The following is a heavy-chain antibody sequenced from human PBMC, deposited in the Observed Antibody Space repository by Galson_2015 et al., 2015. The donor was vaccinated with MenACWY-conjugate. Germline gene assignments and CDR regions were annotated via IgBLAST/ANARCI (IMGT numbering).Heavy chain of an antibody. CDR2: ITGSGDGT. D-gene: IGHD6-25*01. Sequence: SLRLSCAASGFTFSSYAMSWVRQAPGKGLQWVSAITGSGDGTHYADSMKGRFTISRDNSNKKLYLQMNSLRAEDTAVYYCAKFYSTGGGDYWGQGTLVTVSS. CDR1: GFTFSSYA. J-gene: IGHJ4*02. V-gene: IGHV3-23*01. CDR3: AKFYSTGGGDY.